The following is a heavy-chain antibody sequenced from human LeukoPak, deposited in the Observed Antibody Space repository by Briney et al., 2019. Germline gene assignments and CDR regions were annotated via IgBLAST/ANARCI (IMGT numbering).Heavy chain of an antibody. V-gene: IGHV1-46*01. CDR1: GYTFTSYG. J-gene: IGHJ5*02. Sequence: ASVKVSCKASGYTFTSYGINWVRQAPGQGLEWMGIINPSAGTTTYAQKFQGRVTMTRDTSTSTVYMELSSLRSEDTAVYYCARDGDENSSSWSWFDPWGQGTLVTVSS. CDR2: INPSAGTT. CDR3: ARDGDENSSSWSWFDP. D-gene: IGHD6-13*01.